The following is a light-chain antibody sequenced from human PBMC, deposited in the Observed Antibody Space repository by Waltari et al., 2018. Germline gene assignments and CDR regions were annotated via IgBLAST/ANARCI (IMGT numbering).Light chain of an antibody. CDR1: QTISYSSNNKNY. J-gene: IGKJ2*01. CDR2: WAS. V-gene: IGKV4-1*01. Sequence: DIVMTQSPDSLAVSLGERATINCKSSQTISYSSNNKNYLAWYQKKPGQPPRLLISWASSRESGVPDRFSGSGSGTDFTLTISSLQPEDFATYYCQQSYSTPKYTFGQGTKLEIK. CDR3: QQSYSTPKYT.